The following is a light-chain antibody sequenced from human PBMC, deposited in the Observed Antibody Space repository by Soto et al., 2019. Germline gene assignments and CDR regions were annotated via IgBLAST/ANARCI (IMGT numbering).Light chain of an antibody. CDR1: QDIAIY. V-gene: IGKV1-9*01. CDR3: QQYNSYSYT. Sequence: IPLTQSPSSLSASVGDRVTITCRASQDIAIYLAWYQQKPGEAPKLLIYAASTLYGGVPSRFSGSGSGTDFALTITSLQAEDFATYYCQQYNSYSYTFGQGTKLEIK. J-gene: IGKJ2*01. CDR2: AAS.